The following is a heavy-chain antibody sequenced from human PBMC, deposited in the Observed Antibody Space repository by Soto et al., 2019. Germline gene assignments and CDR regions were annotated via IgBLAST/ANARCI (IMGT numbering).Heavy chain of an antibody. D-gene: IGHD3-3*01. CDR3: ARGGGVGVAGSAAFDM. V-gene: IGHV1-2*02. J-gene: IGHJ3*02. CDR2: INPATGAA. CDR1: GYPVTAYY. Sequence: QLHLVQSGAVVKKPGASVTVSCSASGYPVTAYYMHWVRQAPGRGLEWMGGINPATGAAKYTQTFQGRVNMARDTSTSTVFMELSGLTSEATAVFYWARGGGVGVAGSAAFDMWGQGTLVTVSS.